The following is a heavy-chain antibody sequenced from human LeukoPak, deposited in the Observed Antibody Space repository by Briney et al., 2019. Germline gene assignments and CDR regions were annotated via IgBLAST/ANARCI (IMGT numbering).Heavy chain of an antibody. V-gene: IGHV3-48*03. CDR1: GFTFSSYE. CDR3: ARYFNSGWKFDY. D-gene: IGHD6-19*01. Sequence: PGGSLRLSCAASGFTFSSYEMNWVRQAPGKGLEWVSYISSSGGNIYYADSVKGRFTISRDNAKNSLYLQMNSLRAEDTAVYYCARYFNSGWKFDYWGQGTLVTVSS. CDR2: ISSSGGNI. J-gene: IGHJ4*02.